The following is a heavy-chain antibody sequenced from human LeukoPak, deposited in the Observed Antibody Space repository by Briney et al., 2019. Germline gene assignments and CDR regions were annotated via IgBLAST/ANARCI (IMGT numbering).Heavy chain of an antibody. D-gene: IGHD3-22*01. Sequence: GGSLRLSCAASGFTFNNYAMSWVRQTPGKGLEWVSAISGSGGSTYYTDSVTGRFTISRDNSKNTLYLQMNSLRAEDTALYYCASLDYFDSSDYGDYWGQGTLVTVSS. V-gene: IGHV3-23*01. CDR1: GFTFNNYA. J-gene: IGHJ4*02. CDR2: ISGSGGST. CDR3: ASLDYFDSSDYGDY.